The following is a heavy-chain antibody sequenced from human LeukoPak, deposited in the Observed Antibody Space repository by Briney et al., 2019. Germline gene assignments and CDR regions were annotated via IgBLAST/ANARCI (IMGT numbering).Heavy chain of an antibody. CDR2: VTDSGGST. J-gene: IGHJ4*02. D-gene: IGHD6-6*01. Sequence: EPGGSLRLSCAASGFTFNSYAMSWVRQAPGKGLEWVSAVTDSGGSTYSAGSGKGRFTISRDNSKNSLYLQMNSLRAEDTAVYFCAKGSAAARPYYFDNWGQGTLVTVSS. CDR1: GFTFNSYA. CDR3: AKGSAAARPYYFDN. V-gene: IGHV3-23*01.